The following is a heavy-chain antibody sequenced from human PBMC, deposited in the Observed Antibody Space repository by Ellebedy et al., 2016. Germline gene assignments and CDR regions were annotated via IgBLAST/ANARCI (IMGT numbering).Heavy chain of an antibody. D-gene: IGHD3-10*01. J-gene: IGHJ4*02. Sequence: GESLKISCAASGFTFRNYWMNWVRQAPGKGLEWVANIRSDESEKYFEDSVKGRFTISRDNAKNSVYLQMNVLRVEDRGIYYCATDLRPLTRGWGYWGQGTLVTVSS. CDR1: GFTFRNYW. V-gene: IGHV3-7*01. CDR2: IRSDESEK. CDR3: ATDLRPLTRGWGY.